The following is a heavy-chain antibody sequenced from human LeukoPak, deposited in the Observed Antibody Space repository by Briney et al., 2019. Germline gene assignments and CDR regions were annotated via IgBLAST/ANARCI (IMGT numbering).Heavy chain of an antibody. CDR2: ISSSSI. CDR3: VRDNNWAFDY. J-gene: IGHJ4*02. D-gene: IGHD1-20*01. CDR1: GFPFSSYS. Sequence: PGGSLGLSCAASGFPFSSYSMNWVRQALEKGLEWVSYISSSSIYYADSVKGRFTISRDNAKNSLSLQMNSLRDEDTAVYFCVRDNNWAFDYWGQGTLVTVSS. V-gene: IGHV3-48*02.